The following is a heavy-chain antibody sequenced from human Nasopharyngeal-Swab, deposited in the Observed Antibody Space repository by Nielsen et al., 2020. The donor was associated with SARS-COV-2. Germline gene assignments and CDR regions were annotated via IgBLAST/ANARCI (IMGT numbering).Heavy chain of an antibody. CDR2: INPDSGDT. V-gene: IGHV1-2*02. D-gene: IGHD3-22*01. CDR3: ARDYYDNYDSDY. Sequence: ASVKVSCKTSGYTFTNYYIHWLRQVPGQGPEWVGCINPDSGDTKYAQKFQGRVTVTRDRSRSTAHIELSRLRSDDTAVYYCARDYYDNYDSDYWGQGTLVTVSS. CDR1: GYTFTNYY. J-gene: IGHJ4*02.